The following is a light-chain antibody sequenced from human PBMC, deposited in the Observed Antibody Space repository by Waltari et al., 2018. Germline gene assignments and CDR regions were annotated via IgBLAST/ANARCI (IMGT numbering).Light chain of an antibody. Sequence: QAGLTQPPSVSRALRQTATLTCTGNSKDVGNQGAAWLQQHQGHPPKLLSYRDNRRPSGISERFSASRSGNTASLTMTELQPEDEADYYCSTWDNSLKTYIFGTRTKVTVL. CDR2: RDN. CDR3: STWDNSLKTYI. V-gene: IGLV10-54*04. J-gene: IGLJ1*01. CDR1: SKDVGNQG.